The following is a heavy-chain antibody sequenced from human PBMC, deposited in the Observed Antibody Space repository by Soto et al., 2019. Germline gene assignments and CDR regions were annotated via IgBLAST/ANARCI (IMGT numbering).Heavy chain of an antibody. V-gene: IGHV5-51*01. CDR2: IYPGDSDT. D-gene: IGHD6-13*01. Sequence: LKISCKASGYIFTNYWIAWVRQLPGKGLEWMGIIYPGDSDTKYSPSFQGQVTISADKSISTAYLQWSSLKASDTAMYYCATLDRSSSYFGFDYWGQGTVVTVSS. CDR1: GYIFTNYW. J-gene: IGHJ4*02. CDR3: ATLDRSSSYFGFDY.